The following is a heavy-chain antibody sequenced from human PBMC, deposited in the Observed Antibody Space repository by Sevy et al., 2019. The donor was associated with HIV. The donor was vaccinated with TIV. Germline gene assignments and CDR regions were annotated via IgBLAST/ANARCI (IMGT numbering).Heavy chain of an antibody. CDR2: INHSGST. CDR3: ARVQSRITMVRGAPSGNAFDI. CDR1: DGSFSGYY. J-gene: IGHJ3*02. D-gene: IGHD3-10*01. V-gene: IGHV4-34*01. Sequence: SETLSLTCAVYDGSFSGYYWSWIRQPPGKGLEWIGEINHSGSTNYNPSLKSRVTISVDTSKNQFSLKLSSVTAADTAVYDCARVQSRITMVRGAPSGNAFDIWGQGTMVTVSS.